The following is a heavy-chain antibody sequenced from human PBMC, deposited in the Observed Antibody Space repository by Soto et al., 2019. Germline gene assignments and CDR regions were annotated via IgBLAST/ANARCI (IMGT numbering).Heavy chain of an antibody. CDR1: GFTFSSCA. Sequence: LGGSLRLSCAASGFTFSSCAMHWVRQAPGKGLEWVAVISYDGSNKYYADSVKGRFTISRDNSKNTLYLQLNSLRAEDTAVYYCARDKRDLRFLEWSYYFDYWGQGTLVTVSS. J-gene: IGHJ4*02. CDR2: ISYDGSNK. D-gene: IGHD3-3*01. CDR3: ARDKRDLRFLEWSYYFDY. V-gene: IGHV3-30-3*01.